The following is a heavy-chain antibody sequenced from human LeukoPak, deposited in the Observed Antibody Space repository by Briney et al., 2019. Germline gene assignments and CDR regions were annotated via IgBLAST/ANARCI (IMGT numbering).Heavy chain of an antibody. Sequence: PGGSLRLSCEGSAFIFSGHWMNWVRQTPGKGLEWVAVISYDGSNKYYADSVKGRFTISRDNSKNTLYLQMNSLRAEDTAVYYCARDSGIAAAVSFDYWGQGTLVTVSS. J-gene: IGHJ4*02. D-gene: IGHD6-13*01. CDR3: ARDSGIAAAVSFDY. V-gene: IGHV3-30-3*01. CDR2: ISYDGSNK. CDR1: AFIFSGHW.